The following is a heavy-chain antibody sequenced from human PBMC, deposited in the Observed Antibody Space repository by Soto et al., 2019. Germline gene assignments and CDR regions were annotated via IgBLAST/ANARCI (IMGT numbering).Heavy chain of an antibody. Sequence: PSETLSLTCTVSGGSISSYYWSWIRQHPGKGLEWIGYIYYSGSTNYNPSLKSRVTISVDTSKNQFSLKLSSVTAADTAVYYCARNQQLLEGKYYYGMDVWGQGTTVTVSS. CDR2: IYYSGST. V-gene: IGHV4-59*01. CDR3: ARNQQLLEGKYYYGMDV. D-gene: IGHD2-2*01. J-gene: IGHJ6*02. CDR1: GGSISSYY.